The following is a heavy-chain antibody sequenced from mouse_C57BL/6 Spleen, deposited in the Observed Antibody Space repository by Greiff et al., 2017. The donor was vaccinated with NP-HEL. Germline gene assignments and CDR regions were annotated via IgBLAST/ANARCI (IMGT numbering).Heavy chain of an antibody. J-gene: IGHJ4*01. V-gene: IGHV3-6*01. Sequence: EVKLVESGPGLVKPSQSLSLTCSVTGYSITSGYYWNWIRQFPGNKLEWMGYISYDGSNNYNPSLKNRISITRDTSTNQFFLKLNSVATEDTATYYCASYYYGSGLYAMDYWGQGTSVTVSS. CDR2: ISYDGSN. D-gene: IGHD1-1*01. CDR1: GYSITSGYY. CDR3: ASYYYGSGLYAMDY.